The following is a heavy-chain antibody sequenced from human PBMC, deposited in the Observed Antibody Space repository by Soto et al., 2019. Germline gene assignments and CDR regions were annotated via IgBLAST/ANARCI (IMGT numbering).Heavy chain of an antibody. V-gene: IGHV3-21*01. J-gene: IGHJ5*02. Sequence: EVQLVESGGGLVQPGGSLRLSCAASGFSFGNYGMNWVRQAPGKGLEWVASISSSSSYISYADSVKGRFTISRDNAKNSVYLQMNSLRAEDTAVYYCARSDCTSTSCYVVWFDPWGQGTLVTVSS. CDR3: ARSDCTSTSCYVVWFDP. CDR1: GFSFGNYG. CDR2: ISSSSSYI. D-gene: IGHD2-2*01.